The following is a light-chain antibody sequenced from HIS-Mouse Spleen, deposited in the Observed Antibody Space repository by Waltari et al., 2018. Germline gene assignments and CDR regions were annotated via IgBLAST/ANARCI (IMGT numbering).Light chain of an antibody. CDR1: SSDVVGYNY. J-gene: IGLJ2*01. CDR2: DVS. Sequence: QSALTQPAAVSGSPGQSTTISCTGTSSDVVGYNYVSGYQQHPGKAPKLMIYDVSNRPSGVSKRFSGSKSGNTASLTISGLQAEDEADYYCSSYTSSSTEVFGGGTKLTVL. CDR3: SSYTSSSTEV. V-gene: IGLV2-14*03.